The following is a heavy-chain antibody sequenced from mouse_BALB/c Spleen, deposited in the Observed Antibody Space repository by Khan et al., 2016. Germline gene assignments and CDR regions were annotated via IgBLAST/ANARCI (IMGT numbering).Heavy chain of an antibody. J-gene: IGHJ4*01. Sequence: QVRLQQSGAELARPGASVKLSCKASGYTFTSYWMQWVKQRPGQGLEWIGAIYPGDGDTRYTQKFKGKATLTADKSSNTAYMQLSSLASADSAVYYCAKGGRAMDYWGQGTSVTVSS. V-gene: IGHV1-87*01. CDR2: IYPGDGDT. CDR1: GYTFTSYW. CDR3: AKGGRAMDY.